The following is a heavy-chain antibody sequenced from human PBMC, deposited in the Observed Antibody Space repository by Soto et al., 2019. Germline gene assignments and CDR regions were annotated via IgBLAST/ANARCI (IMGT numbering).Heavy chain of an antibody. Sequence: QVQLVQSGAEVKQPGSSVKVSCKTSGGTFSTYAIYWVRQAPGQGLEWMGAIIPLFGTADYAQKFQVRVTVTADESTSKAYMELRSLRSEDTAVYYCARPKGSDSSGYYYFDYWGQGTLVTVSS. CDR3: ARPKGSDSSGYYYFDY. D-gene: IGHD6-19*01. J-gene: IGHJ4*02. CDR2: IIPLFGTA. V-gene: IGHV1-69*01. CDR1: GGTFSTYA.